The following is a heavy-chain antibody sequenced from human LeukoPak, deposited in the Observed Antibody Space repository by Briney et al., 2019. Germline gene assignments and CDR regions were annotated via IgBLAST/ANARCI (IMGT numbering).Heavy chain of an antibody. Sequence: GRSLRLSCAPSGFTFSSYAMHWVRQAPGKGLEWVATIKQDGSEKYYVDSVKGRFTISRDNAKNSLYLQMNSLRAEDTAVYYCARDRNTDFWSGYYTNYCDYWGQGTLVTVSS. J-gene: IGHJ4*02. CDR2: IKQDGSEK. V-gene: IGHV3-7*01. D-gene: IGHD3-3*01. CDR1: GFTFSSYA. CDR3: ARDRNTDFWSGYYTNYCDY.